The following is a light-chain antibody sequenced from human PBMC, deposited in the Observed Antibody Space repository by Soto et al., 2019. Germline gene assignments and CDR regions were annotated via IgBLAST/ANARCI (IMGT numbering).Light chain of an antibody. CDR1: QSIRSGR. Sequence: EIVLTQSPDTLTLSPGERATLSCRASQSIRSGRLAWYQQKPGQAPRLVIFDASNRASGTPERFTGSGSGTDFTLTIVRLESEDFAVYYCQEYHGSPVTFGLGTRLEIK. CDR2: DAS. CDR3: QEYHGSPVT. V-gene: IGKV3-20*01. J-gene: IGKJ5*01.